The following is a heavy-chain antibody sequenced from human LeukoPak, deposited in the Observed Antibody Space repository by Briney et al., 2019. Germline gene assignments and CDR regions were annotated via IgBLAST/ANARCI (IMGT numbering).Heavy chain of an antibody. CDR3: AKDHYTVTNGYLDY. CDR2: ISWNSGSI. J-gene: IGHJ4*02. Sequence: GGSLRLSCAASGFTFDDYAMHWVRHAPGKGLEWVSGISWNSGSIGYADSVKGRFTISRDNAKNSLYLQMNSLRAEDTALYYCAKDHYTVTNGYLDYWGQGTLVTVSS. CDR1: GFTFDDYA. D-gene: IGHD4-17*01. V-gene: IGHV3-9*01.